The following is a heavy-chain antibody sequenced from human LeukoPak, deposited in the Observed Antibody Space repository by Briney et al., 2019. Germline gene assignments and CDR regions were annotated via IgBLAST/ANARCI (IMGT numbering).Heavy chain of an antibody. J-gene: IGHJ4*02. CDR1: GGTFSSYA. CDR2: IIPIFGTA. V-gene: IGHV1-69*05. Sequence: SVTVSCKASGGTFSSYAISWVRQAPGQGLEWMGGIIPIFGTANYAQKFQGRVTITTDESTSTAYMELSSLRSEDTAVYYCARASRPSHRTTIFGVVTENTLDYWGQGTLVTVSS. CDR3: ARASRPSHRTTIFGVVTENTLDY. D-gene: IGHD3-3*01.